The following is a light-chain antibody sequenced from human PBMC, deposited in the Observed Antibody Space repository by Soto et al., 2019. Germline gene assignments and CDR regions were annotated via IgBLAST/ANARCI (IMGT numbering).Light chain of an antibody. CDR2: DVS. CDR3: SSYAGSPRYV. J-gene: IGLJ1*01. Sequence: QSALTQPRSVSGSPGQSVTISCTGTSSDVGGYNYVSWYQQQPGKAPKVMIYDVSERPSGVPDRFSGSKSGNTASLTISGLQAEDEADYNCSSYAGSPRYVFGTGTKVTVL. CDR1: SSDVGGYNY. V-gene: IGLV2-11*01.